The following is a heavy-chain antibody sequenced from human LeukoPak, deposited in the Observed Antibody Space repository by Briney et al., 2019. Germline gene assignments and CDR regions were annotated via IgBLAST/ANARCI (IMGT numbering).Heavy chain of an antibody. J-gene: IGHJ4*02. CDR2: INPNSGGT. D-gene: IGHD1-26*01. CDR3: ARDLGKLRYYDY. Sequence: ASVKVSCKASGYTFTVYYMHWVRQAPGQGLEWMGWINPNSGGTNYAQKFQGRVTMTRDTSISTAYMELSRLRSDDTAVYYCARDLGKLRYYDYWGQGTLVTVSS. CDR1: GYTFTVYY. V-gene: IGHV1-2*02.